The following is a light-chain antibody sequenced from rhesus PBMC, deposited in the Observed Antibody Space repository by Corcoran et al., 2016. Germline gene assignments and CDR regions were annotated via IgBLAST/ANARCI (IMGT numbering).Light chain of an antibody. J-gene: IGKJ4*01. CDR2: AAT. CDR1: QGISSY. Sequence: DIQMTQSPSSLSASVGDTVTITCRASQGISSYLNWLQQKPGKAPKVLNYAATTLQSGVPSRFSGSGSGTDFTLTISILQPEDFATYYCQQYKSYPLTFGGGTKVEIK. V-gene: IGKV1-28*02. CDR3: QQYKSYPLT.